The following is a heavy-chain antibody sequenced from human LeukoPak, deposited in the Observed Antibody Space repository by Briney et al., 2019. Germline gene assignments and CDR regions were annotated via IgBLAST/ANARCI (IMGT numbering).Heavy chain of an antibody. V-gene: IGHV4-59*12. D-gene: IGHD2-15*01. CDR3: ARDLGGYCSGGSCYEVADAFDI. CDR1: GGSISSFY. Sequence: SETLSLTCTVSGGSISSFYWSWIRQPPGKGLEWIGYIYYSGSTYYNPSLKSRVTISVDTSKNQFSLKLSSVTAADTAVYYCARDLGGYCSGGSCYEVADAFDIWGQGTMVTVSS. CDR2: IYYSGST. J-gene: IGHJ3*02.